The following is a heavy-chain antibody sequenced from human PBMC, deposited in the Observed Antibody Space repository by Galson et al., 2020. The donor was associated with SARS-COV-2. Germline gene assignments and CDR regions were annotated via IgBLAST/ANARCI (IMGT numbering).Heavy chain of an antibody. D-gene: IGHD4-17*01. Sequence: GESLKISCVPSGFTFSGYAMTWVRQAPGKGLEWVSSIGHSGGDTYYADSVKGQFTISRDNSKNTLFLQMNSLRAEDTAVYFCAKDWPGTVTTGFDYWGQGTLVTVSS. V-gene: IGHV3-23*01. J-gene: IGHJ4*02. CDR1: GFTFSGYA. CDR2: IGHSGGDT. CDR3: AKDWPGTVTTGFDY.